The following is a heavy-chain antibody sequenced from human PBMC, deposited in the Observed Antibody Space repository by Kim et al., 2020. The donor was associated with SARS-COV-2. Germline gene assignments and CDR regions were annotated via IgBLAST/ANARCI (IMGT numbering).Heavy chain of an antibody. D-gene: IGHD2-8*02. V-gene: IGHV4-34*01. Sequence: SETLSLTCAVYGGSFSGYYWSWIRRPPGKGLEWIGEINHSGSTNYNPSLKSRVTISVDTSKNQFSLKLSSVTAADTAVYYCARGGYCTGGVCYRGWFDPWGQGTLVTVSS. CDR1: GGSFSGYY. CDR2: INHSGST. CDR3: ARGGYCTGGVCYRGWFDP. J-gene: IGHJ5*02.